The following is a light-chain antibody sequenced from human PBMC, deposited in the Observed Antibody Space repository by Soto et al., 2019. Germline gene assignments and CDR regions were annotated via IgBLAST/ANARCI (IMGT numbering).Light chain of an antibody. CDR3: MQGIHWPWT. J-gene: IGKJ1*01. CDR2: KGS. CDR1: QSLVHSDGNTY. Sequence: DVVMTQSPLSLPVTLGQPASISCRSSQSLVHSDGNTYLNWLQQRPGQSPWRLIYKGSNRDSGVPDRLSGSGSGSDFTLKISRVEAEDCGVYYCMQGIHWPWTFGKGTKVEIK. V-gene: IGKV2-30*02.